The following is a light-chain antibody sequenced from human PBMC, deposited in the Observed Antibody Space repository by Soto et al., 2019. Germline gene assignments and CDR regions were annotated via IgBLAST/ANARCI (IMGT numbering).Light chain of an antibody. CDR1: QNVGSN. CDR2: AAS. J-gene: IGKJ1*01. CDR3: QQYNSHSKT. Sequence: VLTQSPATLSVSPGERATLSCRASQNVGSNLAWYQQKPGQAPRLLIYAASTRATGIPARFIGNGSGTEFTLTISSLQPDDFATFYCQQYNSHSKTFGQGTKVDIK. V-gene: IGKV3D-15*01.